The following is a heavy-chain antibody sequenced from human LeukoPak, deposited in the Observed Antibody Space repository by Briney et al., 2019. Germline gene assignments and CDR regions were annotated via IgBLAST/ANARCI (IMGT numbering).Heavy chain of an antibody. D-gene: IGHD2-8*01. J-gene: IGHJ4*02. V-gene: IGHV3-48*01. CDR2: ISSSSSTI. Sequence: GGSLRLSCAASGFTFSSYSMNWVRQAPGKGLEWVSYISSSSSTIYYADSVKGRFTISRDNAKNSLYLQMNSLRAEDTAVYYCARDLGVLRPYYLDYWGQGTLVTVSS. CDR3: ARDLGVLRPYYLDY. CDR1: GFTFSSYS.